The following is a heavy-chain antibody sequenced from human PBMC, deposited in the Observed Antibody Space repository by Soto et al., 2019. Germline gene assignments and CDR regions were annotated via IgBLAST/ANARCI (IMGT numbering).Heavy chain of an antibody. J-gene: IGHJ4*02. Sequence: GGSLRLSCAASGFTFSNHWMHWVRQAPGKGLVWVSRINSDGSTTTYAGSVKGRFTISRANTQNTLFLYMSSLRADDTAVYYCARESHSSSYLFDYWGQGTLVTVSS. CDR1: GFTFSNHW. CDR2: INSDGSTT. D-gene: IGHD6-13*01. CDR3: ARESHSSSYLFDY. V-gene: IGHV3-74*01.